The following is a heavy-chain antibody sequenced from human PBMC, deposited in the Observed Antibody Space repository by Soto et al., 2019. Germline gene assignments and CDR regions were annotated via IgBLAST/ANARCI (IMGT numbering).Heavy chain of an antibody. V-gene: IGHV1-69*06. Sequence: QVQLVQSGAEVKKPGSSVKVSCKASGGTFSSYAISWVRQAPGQGLEWMGGIIPIFGTANYAQKFQGRATITADKSTSTAYMELSSLRSEATAGYYCATLGGTARVNIDSWGQGPLVTVSS. D-gene: IGHD5-18*01. J-gene: IGHJ4*02. CDR2: IIPIFGTA. CDR3: ATLGGTARVNIDS. CDR1: GGTFSSYA.